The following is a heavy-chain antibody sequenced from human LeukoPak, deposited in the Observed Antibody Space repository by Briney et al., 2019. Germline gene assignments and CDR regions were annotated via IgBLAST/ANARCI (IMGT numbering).Heavy chain of an antibody. V-gene: IGHV4-59*08. CDR2: IYYSGST. D-gene: IGHD5-12*01. CDR1: GGSISSHY. J-gene: IGHJ5*02. CDR3: ARSLGAYSAYDPFDP. Sequence: PSETLSLTCTVSGGSISSHYWNWIRQPPGKGLEWIGYIYYSGSTNYNPSLKGRVTISVDTSRTQFSLKLSSVTAADTAVYYCARSLGAYSAYDPFDPWGQGTLATVSS.